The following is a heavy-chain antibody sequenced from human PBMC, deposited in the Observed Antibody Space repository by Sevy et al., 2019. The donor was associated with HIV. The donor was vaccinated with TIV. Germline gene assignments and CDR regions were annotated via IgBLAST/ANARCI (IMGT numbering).Heavy chain of an antibody. CDR2: IGPSSSYI. D-gene: IGHD1-26*01. J-gene: IGHJ4*02. CDR3: ARDNGRWELLGY. Sequence: GGSLRLSCAASGFTFSSSSMNWDRQAPGKGLEWVSSIGPSSSYIYYADSVKGRFTISRDNAKNSLYLQMNSLRAEDMAVYYCARDNGRWELLGYWGQGTLVTVSS. V-gene: IGHV3-21*06. CDR1: GFTFSSSS.